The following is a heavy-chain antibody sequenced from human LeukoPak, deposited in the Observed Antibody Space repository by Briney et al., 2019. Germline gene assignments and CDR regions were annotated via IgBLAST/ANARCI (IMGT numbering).Heavy chain of an antibody. J-gene: IGHJ4*02. CDR3: AREAGGWHQEKYYFDY. CDR2: ISYDGSNK. Sequence: GGSLRLSCAASGFTFSSYAMHWVRKAPGKGLEWVAVISYDGSNKYYADSVKGRFTISRDNSKNTLYLQMNSLRAEDTAVYYCAREAGGWHQEKYYFDYWGQGTLVTVSS. V-gene: IGHV3-30-3*01. D-gene: IGHD6-19*01. CDR1: GFTFSSYA.